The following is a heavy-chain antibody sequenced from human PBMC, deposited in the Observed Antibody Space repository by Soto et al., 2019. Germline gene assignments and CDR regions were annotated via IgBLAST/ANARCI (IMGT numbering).Heavy chain of an antibody. J-gene: IGHJ3*01. V-gene: IGHV3-30*18. CDR1: GFSFSRYG. D-gene: IGHD1-26*01. Sequence: PGGSLRLSCAASGFSFSRYGIHWVRQAPGKGLEWVAVISYDESTTFYADSVKGRFTISRDNSMNTLFLQMNSLRPEDTAVYYCSKAMIGSYDSDAFDVWGQGTMVTVSS. CDR2: ISYDESTT. CDR3: SKAMIGSYDSDAFDV.